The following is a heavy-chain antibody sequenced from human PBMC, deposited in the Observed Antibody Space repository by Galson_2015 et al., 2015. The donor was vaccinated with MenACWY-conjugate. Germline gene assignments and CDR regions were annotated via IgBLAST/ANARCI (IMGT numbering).Heavy chain of an antibody. CDR1: GDSVSSNSAA. D-gene: IGHD5-18*01. V-gene: IGHV6-1*01. CDR3: ARAALLRGYIFMYFFDY. Sequence: FAISGDSVSSNSAAWNWIRQSPSRGLEWLGRTYYRSKWYNDYAVSVKSRISINPDTSKNQLTLHLNSVTPEDTAVYYCARAALLRGYIFMYFFDYWGQGTLVTVSS. J-gene: IGHJ4*02. CDR2: TYYRSKWYN.